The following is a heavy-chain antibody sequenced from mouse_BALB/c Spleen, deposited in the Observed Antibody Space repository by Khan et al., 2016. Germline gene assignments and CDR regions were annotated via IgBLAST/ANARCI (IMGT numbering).Heavy chain of an antibody. CDR3: ARLNA. J-gene: IGHJ2*01. CDR1: GFNIKDNY. Sequence: VQLQQSGAELVKPGASVKLSCTASGFNIKDNYMHWVQQRPEKGLEWIGRIDPANGITKYEPQLQGRATITAGKSTNTDSLHLSSLKSEDTAVSYRARLNARGQCTTLTVSS. CDR2: IDPANGIT. V-gene: IGHV14-3*02.